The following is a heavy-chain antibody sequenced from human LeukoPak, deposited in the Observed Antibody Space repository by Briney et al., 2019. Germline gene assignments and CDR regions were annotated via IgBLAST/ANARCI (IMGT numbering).Heavy chain of an antibody. J-gene: IGHJ5*02. V-gene: IGHV3-74*01. CDR2: IFSDGSTT. CDR1: EFDFFSYW. Sequence: QSGRCLRLSYVAAEFDFFSYWIGWVRLGPGEGLGWVLRIFSDGSTTSYEGSVKGRFTISRDHPNNTLYLEIKRLRVEDTAVYYCARELPREVTLHPWGQGPVVPVPT. CDR3: ARELPREVTLHP. D-gene: IGHD2-21*02.